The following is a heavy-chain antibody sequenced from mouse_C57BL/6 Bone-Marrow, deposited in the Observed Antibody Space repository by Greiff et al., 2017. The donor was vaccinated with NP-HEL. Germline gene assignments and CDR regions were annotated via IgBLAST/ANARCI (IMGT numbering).Heavy chain of an antibody. CDR3: ARAHGYRFAY. J-gene: IGHJ3*01. CDR1: GYAFSSSW. V-gene: IGHV1-82*01. Sequence: QVQLKQSGPELVKPGASVKISCKASGYAFSSSWMNWVKQRPGKGLEWIGRIYPGDGDTNYNGKFKGKATLTADKSSSTAYMQLSSLTSEDSAVYFCARAHGYRFAYWGQGTLVTVSA. CDR2: IYPGDGDT. D-gene: IGHD2-2*01.